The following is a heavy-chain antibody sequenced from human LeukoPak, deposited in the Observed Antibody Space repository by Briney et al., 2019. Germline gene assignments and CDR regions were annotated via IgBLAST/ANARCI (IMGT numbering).Heavy chain of an antibody. D-gene: IGHD2-21*02. V-gene: IGHV3-48*01. Sequence: GGSLRLSCAASGFPFSRHNMNWVRQAPGKGLEWISYIDTTSNSKYYADSVKGRFIISRDNGNNSLFQQMNSLRAEDTAVYYWARDQITRGTASRGGSFDLWGQGTMVIVSS. CDR1: GFPFSRHN. CDR2: IDTTSNSK. J-gene: IGHJ3*01. CDR3: ARDQITRGTASRGGSFDL.